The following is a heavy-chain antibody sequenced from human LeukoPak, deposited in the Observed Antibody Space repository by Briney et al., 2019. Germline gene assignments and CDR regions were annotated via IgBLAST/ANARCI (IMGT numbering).Heavy chain of an antibody. J-gene: IGHJ4*02. CDR3: ARETYSSSLYFDY. Sequence: ASVKVSCKASGYTFTGYYMRWVRQAPGQGLEWMGRINPNSGGTNYAQKFQGRVTMTRDTSISTAYMELSRLRSDDTAVYYCARETYSSSLYFDYWGQGTLVTVSS. D-gene: IGHD6-13*01. CDR1: GYTFTGYY. V-gene: IGHV1-2*06. CDR2: INPNSGGT.